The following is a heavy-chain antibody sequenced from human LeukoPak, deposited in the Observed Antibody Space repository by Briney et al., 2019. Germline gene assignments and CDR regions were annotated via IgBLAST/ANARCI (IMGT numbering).Heavy chain of an antibody. J-gene: IGHJ5*02. V-gene: IGHV3-72*01. CDR3: SRSPAGNILDQ. Sequence: GGSLRLSCAVSGFIFSDHHMDWVRQAPGKGLEWVGRIRSKANRHTTEYAASVKGRFTVSRDDSKNSLYLQMNSLKTEDTAVYYCSRSPAGNILDQWGQGTLVTVSS. D-gene: IGHD2/OR15-2a*01. CDR1: GFIFSDHH. CDR2: IRSKANRHTT.